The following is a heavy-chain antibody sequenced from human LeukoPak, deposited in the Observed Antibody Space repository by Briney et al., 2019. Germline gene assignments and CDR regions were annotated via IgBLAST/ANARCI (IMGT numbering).Heavy chain of an antibody. V-gene: IGHV4-34*01. CDR1: GGSFSGYY. D-gene: IGHD6-13*01. CDR2: INHSGST. CDR3: ARGLIAAAGDY. Sequence: PSETLSLTCAVYGGSFSGYYWSWIRQPPGKGLEWIREINHSGSTNYNPSLKSRVTISVDTSKNQFSLKLSSVTAADTAVYYCARGLIAAAGDYWGQGTLVTVSS. J-gene: IGHJ4*02.